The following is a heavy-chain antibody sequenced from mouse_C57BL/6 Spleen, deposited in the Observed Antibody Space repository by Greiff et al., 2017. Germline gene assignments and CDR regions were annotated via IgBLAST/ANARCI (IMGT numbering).Heavy chain of an antibody. CDR2: IRNKANGYTT. J-gene: IGHJ4*01. Sequence: EVQGVESGGGLVQPGGSLSLSCAASGFTFTDYYMSWVRQPPGKALEWLGFIRNKANGYTTEYSASVKGRFTISRDKSQSILYLQMNALRAEDSATYYCARYNGLTGYYAMDYWGQGTSVTVSS. V-gene: IGHV7-3*01. CDR1: GFTFTDYY. CDR3: ARYNGLTGYYAMDY. D-gene: IGHD1-1*01.